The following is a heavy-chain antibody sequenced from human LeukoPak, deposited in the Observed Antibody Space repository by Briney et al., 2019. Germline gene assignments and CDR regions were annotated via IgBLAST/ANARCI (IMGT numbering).Heavy chain of an antibody. Sequence: SETLSLTCSVSGGLISSSGNFYWGWIRQVPGKGLEWIGSVYYTGYSYDNPSLKSRVTVSVDTSKNQFSLKLNSVTAADTAIYSCARQGAITARRTHYYAMDVWGPGATVTVSS. CDR3: ARQGAITARRTHYYAMDV. CDR1: GGLISSSGNFY. CDR2: VYYTGYS. V-gene: IGHV4-39*01. J-gene: IGHJ6*02. D-gene: IGHD1-20*01.